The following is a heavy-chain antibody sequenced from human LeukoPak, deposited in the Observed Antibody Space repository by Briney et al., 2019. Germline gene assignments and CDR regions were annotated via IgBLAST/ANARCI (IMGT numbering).Heavy chain of an antibody. D-gene: IGHD1-1*01. CDR2: IFYSGST. J-gene: IGHJ6*03. CDR1: SGPISTSNYY. CDR3: ARVSWFPGTSYYYMDV. V-gene: IGHV4-39*07. Sequence: PSETLSLTCTVSSGPISTSNYYWGWVRQPPGKALEWIGNIFYSGSTYYSPSLKSRVTISLDTSKNQFSLKLSSVTAADTAVYYCARVSWFPGTSYYYMDVWGKGTTVTVSS.